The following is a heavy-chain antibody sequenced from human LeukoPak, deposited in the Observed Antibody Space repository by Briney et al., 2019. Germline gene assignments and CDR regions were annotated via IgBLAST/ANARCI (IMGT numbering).Heavy chain of an antibody. V-gene: IGHV4-61*02. CDR1: GGSITSGSYY. Sequence: SENLSLTCTVSGGSITSGSYYWSWIRQPAGKGLEWIGRIYTSGSTDYNPSLKSRVTISVDTSKNQFSLKLTSVTAADTAVYYCASGYNWNYILGHWGQGTLVTVSS. CDR3: ASGYNWNYILGH. CDR2: IYTSGST. J-gene: IGHJ4*02. D-gene: IGHD1-7*01.